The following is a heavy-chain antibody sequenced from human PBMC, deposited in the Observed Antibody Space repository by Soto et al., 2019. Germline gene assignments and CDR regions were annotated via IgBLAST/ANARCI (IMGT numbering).Heavy chain of an antibody. J-gene: IGHJ6*02. D-gene: IGHD2-15*01. CDR3: AIFSGAMDV. V-gene: IGHV3-43D*04. CDR2: ISWDGGST. Sequence: EVQLVESGGVVVQPGGSLRLSCAASGFTFDDYDMNWVRQAPGKGLEWVSRISWDGGSTYYVDSVKGRFTISRDNSENSLHLQMNSLRAEDTALYYCAIFSGAMDVWGQGTTVTVSS. CDR1: GFTFDDYD.